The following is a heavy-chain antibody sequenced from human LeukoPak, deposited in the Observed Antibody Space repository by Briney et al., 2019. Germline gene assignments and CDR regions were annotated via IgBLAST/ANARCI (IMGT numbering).Heavy chain of an antibody. D-gene: IGHD6-6*01. V-gene: IGHV1-8*03. Sequence: ASVKVSCKASGYTFTSYDINWVRQATGQGLEWMGWMNPNSGNTGYAQKFQGRVTITRNTSISTAYMELSSLRSEDTAVYYCARTGWSSSSGSLFYSDYFDYWGQGTLVTVSS. CDR1: GYTFTSYD. CDR2: MNPNSGNT. J-gene: IGHJ4*02. CDR3: ARTGWSSSSGSLFYSDYFDY.